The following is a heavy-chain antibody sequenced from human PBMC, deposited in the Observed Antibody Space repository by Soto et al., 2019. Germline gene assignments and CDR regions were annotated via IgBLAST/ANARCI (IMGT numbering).Heavy chain of an antibody. CDR3: ARDEGYYDFWSGYYTDYYYYMDV. V-gene: IGHV1-18*01. CDR2: ISAYNGNT. CDR1: GYTFTSYG. D-gene: IGHD3-3*01. J-gene: IGHJ6*03. Sequence: ASVKVSCKASGYTFTSYGISWVRQAPGQGLEWMGWISAYNGNTNYAQKLQGRVTMTTDTSTSTAYMELRSLRSDDTAVYYCARDEGYYDFWSGYYTDYYYYMDVWGKGTTVTV.